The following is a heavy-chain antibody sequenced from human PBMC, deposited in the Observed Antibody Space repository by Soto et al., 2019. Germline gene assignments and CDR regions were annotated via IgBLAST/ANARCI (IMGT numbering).Heavy chain of an antibody. CDR3: ARGDFWSGYYNDYYYGMDV. J-gene: IGHJ6*02. D-gene: IGHD3-3*01. CDR1: GYSFTSYW. V-gene: IGHV5-51*01. Sequence: GESLKISCNGSGYSFTSYWIGWVRQMPGKGLEWMGIIYPGDSDTRYSPSFQGQVTISADKSISTAYLQWSSLKASDTAMYYCARGDFWSGYYNDYYYGMDVWGQGTTVTVSS. CDR2: IYPGDSDT.